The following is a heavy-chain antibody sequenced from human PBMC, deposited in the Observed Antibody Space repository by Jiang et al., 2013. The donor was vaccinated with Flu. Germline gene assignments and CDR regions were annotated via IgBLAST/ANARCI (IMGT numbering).Heavy chain of an antibody. V-gene: IGHV4-30-4*01. D-gene: IGHD3-10*01. CDR2: IYNNGLT. J-gene: IGHJ5*02. Sequence: GSGLVKPSQTLSLTCTVSGDSISSGDYYWSWIRQPPGKGLEWIGYIYNNGLTYYNPSLNSRVTISVGTSKNQFSLKLSSVTAADTAVYYCARKNQLLYSLSSSDWFDPWGQGTL. CDR3: ARKNQLLYSLSSSDWFDP. CDR1: GDSISSGDYY.